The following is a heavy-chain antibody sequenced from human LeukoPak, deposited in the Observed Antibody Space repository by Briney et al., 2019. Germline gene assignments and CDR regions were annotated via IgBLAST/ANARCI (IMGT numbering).Heavy chain of an antibody. CDR2: IHPNSGGT. CDR3: ARDKQFVHFDS. J-gene: IGHJ4*02. V-gene: IGHV1-2*02. Sequence: ASVKVSCKTSGYTFTDSYIHWLRRAPGQGLEWMGWIHPNSGGTNYAQKFQGRVTMTRDKPSSTAFLEVSRLRADDTAVYYCARDKQFVHFDSWGQGTLVTVSS. CDR1: GYTFTDSY. D-gene: IGHD6-6*01.